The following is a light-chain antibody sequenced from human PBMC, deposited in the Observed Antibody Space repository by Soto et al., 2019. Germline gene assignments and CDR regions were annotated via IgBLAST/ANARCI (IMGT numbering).Light chain of an antibody. Sequence: QSALTQPASVSGSPGQSITISCTGTSSDVGGYNYVSWYQQHPGKAPKLMIYEVSNRPSGVSNRFSGSKSGNTASLTISGLQAEDEADYSCSSYTSSSTYVFGTGIKLTVL. V-gene: IGLV2-14*01. CDR2: EVS. J-gene: IGLJ1*01. CDR1: SSDVGGYNY. CDR3: SSYTSSSTYV.